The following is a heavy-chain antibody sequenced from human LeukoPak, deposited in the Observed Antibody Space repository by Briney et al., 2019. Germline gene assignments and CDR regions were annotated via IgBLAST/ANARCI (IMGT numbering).Heavy chain of an antibody. CDR2: IYHSGST. CDR1: GGSISSGGYS. V-gene: IGHV4-30-2*01. CDR3: ARYYYYGMDV. Sequence: SETLSLTCAVSGGSISSGGYSWSWIRQPPGKGLEWIGYIYHSGSTYYNPSLKSRVTISVDRSKNQLSLKLSSVTAVDTAVYYCARYYYYGMDVWGQGTTVTVSS. J-gene: IGHJ6*02.